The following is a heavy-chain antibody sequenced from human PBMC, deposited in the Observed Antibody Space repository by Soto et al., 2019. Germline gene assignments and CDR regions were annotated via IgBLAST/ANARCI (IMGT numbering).Heavy chain of an antibody. CDR1: GFTFSSYG. J-gene: IGHJ3*02. D-gene: IGHD4-17*01. CDR2: ISYDGSNK. CDR3: AKVLDLGRVTTVEVAFDI. V-gene: IGHV3-30*18. Sequence: QVQLLESGGGVVQPGRSLRLSCAASGFTFSSYGMHWVRQAPSQGLEWVAVISYDGSNKYYADSVKGRFTISRDNSKNTRSLEMNSLRAEDMAVYYCAKVLDLGRVTTVEVAFDIWGRGTMVTVSS.